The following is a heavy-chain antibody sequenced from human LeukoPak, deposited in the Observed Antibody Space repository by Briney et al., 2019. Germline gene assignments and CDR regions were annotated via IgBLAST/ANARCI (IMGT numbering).Heavy chain of an antibody. D-gene: IGHD1-1*01. V-gene: IGHV3-23*01. CDR3: AKTELERSPRTDFDY. Sequence: GGSLRLSCAASGFTFSSYAMSWVRQAPGMGLEWVSAISGSGGSTYHADSVKGRFTISRDNSKNTLYLQMNSLRAEDTAVYYCAKTELERSPRTDFDYWGQGTLVTVSS. CDR1: GFTFSSYA. CDR2: ISGSGGST. J-gene: IGHJ4*02.